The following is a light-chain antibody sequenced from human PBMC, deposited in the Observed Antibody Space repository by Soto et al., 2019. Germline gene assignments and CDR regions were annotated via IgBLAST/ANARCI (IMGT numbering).Light chain of an antibody. CDR2: NVS. CDR3: SSFTSTNTVL. J-gene: IGLJ2*01. CDR1: SSDVGGYNY. V-gene: IGLV2-14*01. Sequence: QSALTQPASVSGSPGQSITISCTGTSSDVGGYNYVSWYQQHPGKAPKLMIYNVSNRPSWVSNRFSGSKSGNTASLTISGVQAEDEGHYYCSSFTSTNTVLFGGGTKLTVL.